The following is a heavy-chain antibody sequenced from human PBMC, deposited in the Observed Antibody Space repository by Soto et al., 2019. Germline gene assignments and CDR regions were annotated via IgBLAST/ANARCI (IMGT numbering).Heavy chain of an antibody. CDR2: IYYSGST. CDR1: GGSFSDNY. CDR3: AAGTLGAVWTPLDD. V-gene: IGHV4-59*03. J-gene: IGHJ4*02. D-gene: IGHD3-16*01. Sequence: QVQLQESGPRLVEPSETLSLTCDVSGGSFSDNYWTWIRQFPGKGLEWIGYIYYSGSTNYNPSLKSGVPISVDASRSQFSLKLTSVTAADTALYYCAAGTLGAVWTPLDDWGQGTLVTVSS.